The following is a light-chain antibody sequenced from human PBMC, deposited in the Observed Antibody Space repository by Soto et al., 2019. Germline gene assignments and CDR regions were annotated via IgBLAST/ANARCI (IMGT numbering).Light chain of an antibody. CDR1: QSISSY. J-gene: IGKJ2*01. Sequence: DIQMTQSPSSLSASVGDRVTITCRASQSISSYLNWYQQKPGKAPKLLIYAASSLQSGVPSRFSGSGSGTDFTLTISSLQPEDSATYYCQQSYSTPYMYTFGQGTKLEIK. CDR2: AAS. V-gene: IGKV1-39*01. CDR3: QQSYSTPYMYT.